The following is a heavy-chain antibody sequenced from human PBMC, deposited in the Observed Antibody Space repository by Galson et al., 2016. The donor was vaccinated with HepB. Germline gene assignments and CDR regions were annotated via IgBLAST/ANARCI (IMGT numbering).Heavy chain of an antibody. D-gene: IGHD2-15*01. Sequence: SVKVSCKVSGYILSKMSMHWVRQAPGKGLEWMGGFHPADGETIYAQKFQGRVTMTEDISTDIAYMELRSLRSESTAVYYCATGFCRRSGCFFDYWGQGIRVTVSS. J-gene: IGHJ4*02. CDR3: ATGFCRRSGCFFDY. V-gene: IGHV1-24*01. CDR2: FHPADGET. CDR1: GYILSKMS.